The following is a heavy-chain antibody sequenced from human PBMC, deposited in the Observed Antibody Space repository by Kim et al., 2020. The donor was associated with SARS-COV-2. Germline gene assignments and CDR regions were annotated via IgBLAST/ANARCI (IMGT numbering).Heavy chain of an antibody. J-gene: IGHJ4*02. CDR1: EFTFSTYG. CDR2: IWYDGSNK. V-gene: IGHV3-33*06. CDR3: AKDLDRVQQLVYRPFDY. D-gene: IGHD6-13*01. Sequence: GGSLRLSCSASEFTFSTYGMHWVRQPPGKGLEWVAVIWYDGSNKYYADSVKGRFTISRDNSKNTLYLQMNSLRAEDTAVYFCAKDLDRVQQLVYRPFDYWGQGTLVTVSS.